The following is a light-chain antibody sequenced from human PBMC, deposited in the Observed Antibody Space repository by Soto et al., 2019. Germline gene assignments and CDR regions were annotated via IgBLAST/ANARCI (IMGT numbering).Light chain of an antibody. Sequence: QSALTQPASVSGSLGQSITISCTGTSSDVGGYDFVSWYRQHPGKAPKLLIYDVTNRFSGISDRFSGSKSGNTASLTISGLQAEDEADYYCSSYTNSRKVVFGGGTQLTVL. V-gene: IGLV2-14*03. J-gene: IGLJ3*02. CDR2: DVT. CDR3: SSYTNSRKVV. CDR1: SSDVGGYDF.